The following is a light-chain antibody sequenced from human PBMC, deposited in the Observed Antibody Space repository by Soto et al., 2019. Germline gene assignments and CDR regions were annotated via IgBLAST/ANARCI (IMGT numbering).Light chain of an antibody. J-gene: IGKJ3*01. V-gene: IGKV1-27*01. Sequence: DIQMTQSPTSLSAFVGDRVTITCRASQGIRNFVAWYQQKPGKAPKLLIYAASTLQSGVPSRFSGSGSGTDFTLTINSLQPEDVATYSCQKYSSVPVFGPGTKEEIK. CDR1: QGIRNF. CDR2: AAS. CDR3: QKYSSVPV.